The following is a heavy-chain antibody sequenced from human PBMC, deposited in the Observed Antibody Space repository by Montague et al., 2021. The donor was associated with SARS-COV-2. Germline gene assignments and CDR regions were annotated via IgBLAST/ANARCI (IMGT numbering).Heavy chain of an antibody. CDR3: ARVFPRWLQFDPYFDY. Sequence: SETLSLTCTVSGGSISSYYWSWIRQPPGKGLEWIGYIYYSGSTNYNPSPKSRVTISVDTSKNQFSLKLSPVTAAATAVYYCARVFPRWLQFDPYFDYWGQGTLVTVSS. J-gene: IGHJ4*02. V-gene: IGHV4-59*01. CDR1: GGSISSYY. D-gene: IGHD5-24*01. CDR2: IYYSGST.